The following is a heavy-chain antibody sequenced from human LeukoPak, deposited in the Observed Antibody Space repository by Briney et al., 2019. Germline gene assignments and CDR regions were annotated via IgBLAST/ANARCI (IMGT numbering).Heavy chain of an antibody. V-gene: IGHV1-18*01. CDR1: GYTFTSYG. J-gene: IGHJ4*02. CDR2: ISAYNGNT. Sequence: ASVKLSCKASGYTFTSYGISWVRQAPGQGLEWMGWISAYNGNTNYAQKLQGRVTMTTDTSTSTAYMELRSLRSDDTAVYYCARDAVGGSYGLRTIFDYWGQGTLVTVSS. CDR3: ARDAVGGSYGLRTIFDY. D-gene: IGHD1-26*01.